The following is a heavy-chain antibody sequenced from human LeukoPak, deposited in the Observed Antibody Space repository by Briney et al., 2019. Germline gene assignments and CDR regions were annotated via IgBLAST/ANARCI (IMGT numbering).Heavy chain of an antibody. CDR3: ARDRLDGYNYYFDY. Sequence: SETLSLTCTVSGGSISSSSYYWGWIRQPPGKGLEWIGSIYYSGSTYYNPSLKSRVTISVDMSKNQFSLKLSSVTAADTAVYYCARDRLDGYNYYFDYWGQGTLVTVSS. D-gene: IGHD5-24*01. V-gene: IGHV4-39*07. J-gene: IGHJ4*02. CDR1: GGSISSSSYY. CDR2: IYYSGST.